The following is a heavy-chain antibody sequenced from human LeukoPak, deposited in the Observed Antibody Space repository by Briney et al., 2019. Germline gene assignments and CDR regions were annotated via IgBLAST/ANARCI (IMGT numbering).Heavy chain of an antibody. J-gene: IGHJ5*02. CDR3: ARGEQQLGS. V-gene: IGHV1-8*01. CDR2: MNPNSGNT. CDR1: GYTFTSYD. Sequence: ASVKVSCKASGYTFTSYDINWVRQATGQGLEWMGWMNPNSGNTGYAQKFQGRVTMTRDTSISTAYMELSRLRSDDTAVYYCARGEQQLGSWGQGTLVTVSS. D-gene: IGHD6-13*01.